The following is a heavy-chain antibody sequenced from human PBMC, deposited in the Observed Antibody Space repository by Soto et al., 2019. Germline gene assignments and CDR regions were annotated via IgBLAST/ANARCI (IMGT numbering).Heavy chain of an antibody. CDR1: GYTFTRYG. Sequence: QVQLVQSGVEVKKPGASVKVSCKASGYTFTRYGISWVRQAPGQGLEWMGWISTYTGHTDYSQKLRGRVIMTTDTSTHTAYMELRSRGSDDRAVYYGAGGSDFDYWGQGTLVTVSS. CDR3: AGGSDFDY. V-gene: IGHV1-18*01. CDR2: ISTYTGHT. D-gene: IGHD1-26*01. J-gene: IGHJ4*02.